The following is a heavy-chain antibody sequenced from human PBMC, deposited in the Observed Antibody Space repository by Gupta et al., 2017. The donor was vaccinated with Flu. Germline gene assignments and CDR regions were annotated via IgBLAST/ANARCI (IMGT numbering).Heavy chain of an antibody. CDR2: INPDGSST. CDR3: ATVTSGC. D-gene: IGHD4-17*01. Sequence: EMQLVESGGGLVQPGGSLRLSCAASGFTFSSSYLQWVRQAPGKGLVWVSRINPDGSSTTYAESVKGRFTISRDNAKNTLYLQMNSLEDDDTAVYYCATVTSGCWGQGTLVTVSS. J-gene: IGHJ4*02. V-gene: IGHV3-74*03. CDR1: GFTFSSSY.